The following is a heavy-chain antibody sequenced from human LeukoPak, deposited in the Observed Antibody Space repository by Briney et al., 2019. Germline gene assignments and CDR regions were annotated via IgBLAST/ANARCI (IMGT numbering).Heavy chain of an antibody. V-gene: IGHV3-9*01. CDR3: AKGDGYNSADFLDY. D-gene: IGHD5-12*01. Sequence: QSGGSLRLSCAASGFTFDDYAMHWVRQAPGKGLEWVSGISWNSGSIGYADSVKGRCTISRDNSENTLYVQMNRLRAEDTAVYYCAKGDGYNSADFLDYWGQGTLVTVSS. J-gene: IGHJ4*02. CDR1: GFTFDDYA. CDR2: ISWNSGSI.